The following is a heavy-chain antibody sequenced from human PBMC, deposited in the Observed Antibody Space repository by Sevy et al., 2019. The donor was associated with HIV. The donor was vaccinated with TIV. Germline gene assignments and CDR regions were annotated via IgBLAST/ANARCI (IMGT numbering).Heavy chain of an antibody. CDR3: ATTKDYYDSSGYPFDY. CDR2: ISTYNTVR. J-gene: IGHJ4*02. D-gene: IGHD3-22*01. V-gene: IGHV1-18*01. Sequence: ASVKVSCKASGYTFTSYGISWVRQAPGQGLEWMGWISTYNTVRNSAQKFHDRVTMTIDTSTSTAYMELRSLNSEDTAVYYCATTKDYYDSSGYPFDYWGQGTQVTVSS. CDR1: GYTFTSYG.